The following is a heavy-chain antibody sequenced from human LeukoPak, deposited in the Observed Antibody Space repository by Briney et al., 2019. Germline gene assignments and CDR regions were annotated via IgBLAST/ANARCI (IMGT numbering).Heavy chain of an antibody. Sequence: PSETLSLTCTVSGGSISSYYWSWIRQPAGKGLEWIGRIYTSGSTNYNPSLKSRVTMSVDTSKNQFSLKLSSVTAADTAVYYCARDLRSSGYYAFDYWGQGTLVTVSS. CDR1: GGSISSYY. CDR2: IYTSGST. J-gene: IGHJ4*02. V-gene: IGHV4-4*07. CDR3: ARDLRSSGYYAFDY. D-gene: IGHD3-22*01.